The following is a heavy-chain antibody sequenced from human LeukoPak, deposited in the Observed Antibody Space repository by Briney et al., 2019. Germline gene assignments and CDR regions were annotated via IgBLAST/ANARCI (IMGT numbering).Heavy chain of an antibody. CDR3: AKGDIAASVLDYYYGMDV. D-gene: IGHD5-12*01. CDR1: GFTFSSYG. J-gene: IGHJ6*02. Sequence: GGSLRLSCAASGFTFSSYGMHWVRQAPGKGLEWVAVISYDGSNKYYADSVKGRFTISRDSSKNTLYLQMNSLRAEDTAVFYCAKGDIAASVLDYYYGMDVWGQGTTVTVSS. V-gene: IGHV3-30*18. CDR2: ISYDGSNK.